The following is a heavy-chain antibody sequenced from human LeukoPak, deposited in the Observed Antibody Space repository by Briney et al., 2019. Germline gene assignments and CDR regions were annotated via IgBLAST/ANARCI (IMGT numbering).Heavy chain of an antibody. CDR3: ARYTAAAGTPDPEGDY. CDR1: GCSFTSYW. D-gene: IGHD6-13*01. J-gene: IGHJ4*02. CDR2: IYPGDSDT. V-gene: IGHV5-51*01. Sequence: GESLKISCKGSGCSFTSYWIGWVRQMPGKGLEWMGIIYPGDSDTRYSPSFQGQVTISADKSISTAYLQWSSLKASDTAMYYCARYTAAAGTPDPEGDYWGQGTLVTVSS.